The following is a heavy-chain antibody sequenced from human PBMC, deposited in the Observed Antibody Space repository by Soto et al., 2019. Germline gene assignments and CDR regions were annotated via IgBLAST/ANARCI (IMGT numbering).Heavy chain of an antibody. Sequence: QVQLVQSGAEVKKPGASVKVSCKASGYTFTSYYMHWVRQAPGQGLEWMGIINPSGGSTSYAQKFQGRVXXTXDMXTSTVYMELSSLRSEDTAVYYCARSPLYYYYGMDVWGQGTTVTVSS. CDR1: GYTFTSYY. V-gene: IGHV1-46*03. CDR2: INPSGGST. CDR3: ARSPLYYYYGMDV. J-gene: IGHJ6*02.